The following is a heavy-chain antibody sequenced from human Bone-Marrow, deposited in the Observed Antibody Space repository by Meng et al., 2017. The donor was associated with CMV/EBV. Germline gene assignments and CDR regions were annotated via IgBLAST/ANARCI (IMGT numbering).Heavy chain of an antibody. CDR1: GFTFSSYA. D-gene: IGHD2-2*01. CDR2: ISYDGSNK. CDR3: AREMIGYCSSTSCYHYYYYGMDV. V-gene: IGHV3-30*01. J-gene: IGHJ6*01. Sequence: GESLKISCAASGFTFSSYAMHWVRQAPGKGLEWVAVISYDGSNKYYADSVKGRFTISRDNSKNTLYLQMNSLRAEDTAVYYCAREMIGYCSSTSCYHYYYYGMDVWGQGTTVTVYS.